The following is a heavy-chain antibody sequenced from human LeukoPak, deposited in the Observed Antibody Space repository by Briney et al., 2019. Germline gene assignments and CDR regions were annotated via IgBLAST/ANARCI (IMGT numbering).Heavy chain of an antibody. J-gene: IGHJ6*02. Sequence: PSETLSLTCTVSGGSISSGGYYWSWIRQPPGKGLEWIGSIYYGGSTYYNSSLKSRVTISVDISKNQFSLKVSPVTAADTAVYYCARDAGHQLSRRNYYAMDVWGRGTTVTVSS. CDR2: IYYGGST. CDR3: ARDAGHQLSRRNYYAMDV. CDR1: GGSISSGGYY. D-gene: IGHD2-2*01. V-gene: IGHV4-39*07.